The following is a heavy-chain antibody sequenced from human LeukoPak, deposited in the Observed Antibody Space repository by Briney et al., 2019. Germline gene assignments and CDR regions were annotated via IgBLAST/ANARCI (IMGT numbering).Heavy chain of an antibody. CDR2: IYHSGST. CDR3: ASLMSIPGVAARRDYYYYYYMDV. J-gene: IGHJ6*03. Sequence: PSETLSLTCAVSGGSISSSNWWSWVRQPPGKGLEWIGEIYHSGSTNYNPSLKSRVTISVDTSKNQFSLKLSSVTAEDTAVYYCASLMSIPGVAARRDYYYYYYMDVWGKGTTVTVSS. CDR1: GGSISSSNW. D-gene: IGHD6-6*01. V-gene: IGHV4-4*02.